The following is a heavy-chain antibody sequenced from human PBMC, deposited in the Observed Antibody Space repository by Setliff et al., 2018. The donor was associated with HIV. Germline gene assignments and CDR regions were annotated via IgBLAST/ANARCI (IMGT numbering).Heavy chain of an antibody. J-gene: IGHJ3*02. CDR2: IYYSGST. CDR1: GGSISSGGYY. Sequence: SETLSLTCTVSGGSISSGGYYWSWIRQLPGKGLECIGYIYYSGSTYYNPSLKSLVTISVDTSKNQFSLKLSSVTAADTAVYYCARSPLNYYDKSDAFDIWGQGTMGTV. D-gene: IGHD3-22*01. V-gene: IGHV4-31*01. CDR3: ARSPLNYYDKSDAFDI.